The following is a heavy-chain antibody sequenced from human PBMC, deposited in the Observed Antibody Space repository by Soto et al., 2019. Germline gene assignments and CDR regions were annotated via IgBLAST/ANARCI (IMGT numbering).Heavy chain of an antibody. CDR2: MNEDGGTT. V-gene: IGHV3-74*02. D-gene: IGHD3-10*01. J-gene: IGHJ6*02. CDR1: GFTFSSYW. Sequence: EVQLVESGGVLVRPVGSLILSCAASGFTFSSYWMHWVLQAPGKGLVWVSLMNEDGGTTDYADSVKGRFTISRDNAKNTLYLQMNSLRVEDTAVYYWASDLSGRADVWGQGTTVIVAS. CDR3: ASDLSGRADV.